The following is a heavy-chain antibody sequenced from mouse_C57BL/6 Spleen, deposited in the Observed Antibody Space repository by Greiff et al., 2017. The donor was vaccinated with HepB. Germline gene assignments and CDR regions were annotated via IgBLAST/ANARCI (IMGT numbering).Heavy chain of an antibody. V-gene: IGHV1-55*01. CDR2: IYPGSGST. Sequence: QVQLQQPGAELVKPGASVKMSCKASGYTFTSYWITWVKQRPGQGLEWIGDIYPGSGSTNYNEKFKSKATLTVDTSSSTAYMQLSSLTSEDSAVYYCARSGFIYWYFDVWGTGTTVTVSS. D-gene: IGHD1-2*01. CDR1: GYTFTSYW. J-gene: IGHJ1*03. CDR3: ARSGFIYWYFDV.